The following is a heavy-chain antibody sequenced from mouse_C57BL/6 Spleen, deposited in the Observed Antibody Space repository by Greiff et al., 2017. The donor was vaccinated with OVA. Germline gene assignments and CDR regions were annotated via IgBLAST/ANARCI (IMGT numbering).Heavy chain of an antibody. CDR2: INPSNGGT. CDR3: ARSGLYYDYDRDAMDY. D-gene: IGHD2-4*01. J-gene: IGHJ4*01. CDR1: GYTFTSYW. V-gene: IGHV1-53*01. Sequence: QVQLQQPGTELVKPGASVKLSCKASGYTFTSYWMHWVKQRPGQGLEWIGNINPSNGGTNYNEKFKSKATLTVDKSSSTAYMQLSSLTSEDSAVYYCARSGLYYDYDRDAMDYWGQGTSVTVSS.